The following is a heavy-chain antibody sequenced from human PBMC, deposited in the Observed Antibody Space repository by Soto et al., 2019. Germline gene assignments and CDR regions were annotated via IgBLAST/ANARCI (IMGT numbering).Heavy chain of an antibody. D-gene: IGHD3-22*01. V-gene: IGHV5-51*01. J-gene: IGHJ3*02. CDR1: GYSFTSYW. CDR2: IYPGDSDT. Sequence: GESLKISCKGSGYSFTSYWIGWVRQMPGKGLEWMGIIYPGDSDTRYSPSFQGQVTISADKSSSTAYLQWSSLKASDTAMYYCASETRTYDSSGYYPDAFDIWGQGTMVTVSS. CDR3: ASETRTYDSSGYYPDAFDI.